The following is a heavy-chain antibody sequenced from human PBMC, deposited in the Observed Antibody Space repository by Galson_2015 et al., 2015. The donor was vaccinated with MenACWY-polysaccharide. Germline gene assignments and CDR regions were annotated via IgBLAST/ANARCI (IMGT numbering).Heavy chain of an antibody. V-gene: IGHV3-30-3*01. CDR1: GFSFRHYG. Sequence: SLRLSCAASGFSFRHYGLHWVRQAPGKGLEWVAVTSYDGTNKSYAESVKGRFTISRDNSKNTLYLEMNSLRAEDTALYYCAREGSRIVFHAFDVWGQGTMVIVSS. J-gene: IGHJ3*01. CDR2: TSYDGTNK. D-gene: IGHD3-10*02. CDR3: AREGSRIVFHAFDV.